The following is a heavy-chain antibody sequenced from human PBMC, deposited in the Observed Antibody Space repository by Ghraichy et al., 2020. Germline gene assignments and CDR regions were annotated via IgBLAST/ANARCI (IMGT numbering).Heavy chain of an antibody. Sequence: GGSLRLSCAASGFIFDNYWMTWVRQAPGKGLEWVANIKQDVSETSYVDSVKGRFTISRDNAKNSLYLQMNSLRAEDTAVYYCARGWWEPQGPWTYYFYGLDVWGQGTRIAVSS. CDR2: IKQDVSET. CDR1: GFIFDNYW. J-gene: IGHJ6*02. V-gene: IGHV3-7*03. CDR3: ARGWWEPQGPWTYYFYGLDV. D-gene: IGHD2-15*01.